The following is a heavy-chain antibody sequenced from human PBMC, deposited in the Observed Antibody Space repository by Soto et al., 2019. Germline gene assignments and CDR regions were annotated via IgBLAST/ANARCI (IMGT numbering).Heavy chain of an antibody. CDR3: ARDEGYCSGGSCNWFDP. Sequence: ASVKVSCKASGYTFTSYYMHWVRQAPGQGLEWMGIINPGGGSTSYAQKFQGRVTMTRDTSTSTVYMELSSLRSEDTAVYYCARDEGYCSGGSCNWFDPWGQGTLVTVSS. CDR2: INPGGGST. J-gene: IGHJ5*02. V-gene: IGHV1-46*01. CDR1: GYTFTSYY. D-gene: IGHD2-15*01.